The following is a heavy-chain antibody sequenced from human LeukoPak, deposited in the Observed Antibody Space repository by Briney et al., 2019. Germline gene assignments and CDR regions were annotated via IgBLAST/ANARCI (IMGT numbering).Heavy chain of an antibody. CDR3: ATTGYSSSWGAFDI. V-gene: IGHV3-48*01. J-gene: IGHJ3*02. D-gene: IGHD6-13*01. Sequence: GGSLRLSCAASGFIFTGYFMSWVRQAPGKGLEWVSYISSSSSTIYYADSVKGRFTISRDNAKNSLYLQMNSLRAEDTAVYYCATTGYSSSWGAFDIWGQGTMVTVSS. CDR2: ISSSSSTI. CDR1: GFIFTGYF.